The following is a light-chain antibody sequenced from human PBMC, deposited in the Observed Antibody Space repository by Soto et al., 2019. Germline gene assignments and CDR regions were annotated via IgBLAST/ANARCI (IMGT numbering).Light chain of an antibody. J-gene: IGKJ1*01. CDR3: QQYNSYSWT. Sequence: DIQMTQSPSSVSASVGDTVTITCRASQGISSWLAWYQQKPGKAPKLLIYKASSLESGVPSRFSGSGSGTEFTLTISSLQPDDFATYYCQQYNSYSWTFGQGTKVDIK. CDR1: QGISSW. CDR2: KAS. V-gene: IGKV1-5*03.